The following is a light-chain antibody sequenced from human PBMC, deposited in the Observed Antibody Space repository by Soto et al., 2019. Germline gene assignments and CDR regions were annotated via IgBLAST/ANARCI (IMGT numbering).Light chain of an antibody. CDR2: TNN. Sequence: QLVLTQPPAASGTPGQRIIISCSGSTSNIESHSVNWYQKVPGTAPKLLIITNNQRPSGVPDRFSGSKSGASASLVISGLKSEDEDTYYCATWDDSRNGVFGTGTKPTVL. CDR1: TSNIESHS. J-gene: IGLJ1*01. V-gene: IGLV1-44*01. CDR3: ATWDDSRNGV.